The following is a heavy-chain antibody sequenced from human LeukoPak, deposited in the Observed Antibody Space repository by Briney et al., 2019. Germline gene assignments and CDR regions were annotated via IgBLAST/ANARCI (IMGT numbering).Heavy chain of an antibody. Sequence: GASVKVSCKASGYTFTSYGISWVRQAPGQGLEWMGWISAYNGNTNYAQKLQGRVTMTTDTSTSTAYMELSRLRSDDTAVYYCARGRRAAARRADEYFQHWGQGTLVTVSS. CDR2: ISAYNGNT. D-gene: IGHD6-6*01. V-gene: IGHV1-18*01. J-gene: IGHJ1*01. CDR1: GYTFTSYG. CDR3: ARGRRAAARRADEYFQH.